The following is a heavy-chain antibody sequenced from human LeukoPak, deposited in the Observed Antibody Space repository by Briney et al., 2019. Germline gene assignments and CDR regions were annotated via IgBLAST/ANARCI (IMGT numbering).Heavy chain of an antibody. CDR2: INPSGGST. CDR3: ARAVWLRPEAHYFDY. D-gene: IGHD5-12*01. V-gene: IGHV1-46*01. J-gene: IGHJ4*02. Sequence: APVKVSCKASGYTFTSYYMHWVRQAPGQGLEWMGIINPSGGSTSYAQKFQGRVTMTRDTSTSTVYMELSSLRSEDTAVYYCARAVWLRPEAHYFDYWGQGTLVTVSS. CDR1: GYTFTSYY.